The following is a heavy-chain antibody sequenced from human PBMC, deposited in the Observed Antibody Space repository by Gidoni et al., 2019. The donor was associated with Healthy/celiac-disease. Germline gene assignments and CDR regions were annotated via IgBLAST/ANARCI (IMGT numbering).Heavy chain of an antibody. V-gene: IGHV6-1*01. J-gene: IGHJ4*02. Sequence: VQLQQSGPGLVKPSQTLSLTFAISGDSVPHHRPAWNWIRQSPSRGLEWLRRTYYRSKRDNDYAVSVKRRITINPDTSKNQFSLPLNSVTPEDTAVYCCARESVGATGNETDYWGQGTLVTVSS. D-gene: IGHD1-26*01. CDR3: ARESVGATGNETDY. CDR2: TYYRSKRDN. CDR1: GDSVPHHRPA.